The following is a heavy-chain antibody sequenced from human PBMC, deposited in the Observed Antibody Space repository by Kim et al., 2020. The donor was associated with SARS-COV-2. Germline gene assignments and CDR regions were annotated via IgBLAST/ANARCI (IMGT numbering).Heavy chain of an antibody. D-gene: IGHD2-2*01. Sequence: SETLSLTCTVSGGSISSYYWSWIRQPPGKGLEWIGYIYYSGSTNYNPSLKSRVTISVDTTKNQFSLKLSSVTAADTAVYYCARHRSVVSAAFDYWGQGNLVTVSS. V-gene: IGHV4-59*08. J-gene: IGHJ4*02. CDR1: GGSISSYY. CDR2: IYYSGST. CDR3: ARHRSVVSAAFDY.